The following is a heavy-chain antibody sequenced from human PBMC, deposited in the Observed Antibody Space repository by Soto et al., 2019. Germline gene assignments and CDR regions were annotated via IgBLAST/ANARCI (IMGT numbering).Heavy chain of an antibody. CDR2: ISGSGGST. J-gene: IGHJ4*02. CDR1: GFTFSSYA. V-gene: IGHV3-23*01. CDR3: AKGHGYGFDY. Sequence: EVQLLESGGGLVQPGGSLRLSCAVAGFTFSSYAMNWVRQAPGKGLELVSGISGSGGSTYHADSVKGRLTISSDNSKNTLYLQMNSLRGEDTAVYYCAKGHGYGFDYWGQGTLVPVSS. D-gene: IGHD5-18*01.